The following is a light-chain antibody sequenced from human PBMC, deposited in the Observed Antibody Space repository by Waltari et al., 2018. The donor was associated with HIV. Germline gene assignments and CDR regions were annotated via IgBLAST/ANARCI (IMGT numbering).Light chain of an antibody. CDR2: DVT. CDR3: CSYAGSSYV. Sequence: QSALTQPRSVSGSPGQSVTISCTGTSSAVGAFNYVSWYQQHPGKAPKLMIYDVTKRPSVVPDRFSGSKSGNTASRTISGLQAEDEADYYCCSYAGSSYVFGTGTNVTVL. J-gene: IGLJ1*01. CDR1: SSAVGAFNY. V-gene: IGLV2-11*01.